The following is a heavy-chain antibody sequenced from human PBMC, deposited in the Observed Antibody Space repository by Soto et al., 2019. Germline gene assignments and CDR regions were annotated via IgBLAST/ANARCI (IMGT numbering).Heavy chain of an antibody. CDR3: ARDWRGVTYYYYDAMDV. J-gene: IGHJ6*02. V-gene: IGHV3-11*05. CDR2: ISSSSSYT. CDR1: GFSLIYYN. D-gene: IGHD3-10*01. Sequence: PGGSLRLSCVASGFSLIYYNLSWIRQAPGKGLGWVSYISSSSSYTNYADSVKGRFTISRDNAKNSLYLQMNSLRAEDTAVYYCARDWRGVTYYYYDAMDVWGQGTTVTVSS.